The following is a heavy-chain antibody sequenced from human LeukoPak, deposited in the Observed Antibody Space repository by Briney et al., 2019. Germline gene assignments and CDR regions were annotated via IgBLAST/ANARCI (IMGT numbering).Heavy chain of an antibody. CDR3: ARAKGIQLERLGWFDP. CDR2: IYHSGST. CDR1: GGSISSSNW. V-gene: IGHV4-4*02. D-gene: IGHD1-1*01. J-gene: IGHJ5*02. Sequence: PSETLSLTCAVPGGSISSSNWWSWVRQPPGKGLEWIGEIYHSGSTNYNPSLKSRVTISVDKSKNQFSLKLSSVTAADTAVYYCARAKGIQLERLGWFDPWGQGTLVTVSS.